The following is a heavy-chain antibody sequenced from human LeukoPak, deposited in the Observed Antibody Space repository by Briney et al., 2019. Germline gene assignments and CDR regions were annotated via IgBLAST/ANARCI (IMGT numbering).Heavy chain of an antibody. V-gene: IGHV4-34*01. CDR3: ARDASGVDY. D-gene: IGHD1-26*01. CDR2: INHSGST. J-gene: IGHJ4*02. CDR1: GGSFSGYY. Sequence: PSETLSLTCAVYGGSFSGYYWSWIRQPPGKGLEWIGEINHSGSTNYNPSLKSRATISVDTSKNQFSLKLSSVTAADTAVYYCARDASGVDYWGQGTLVTVSS.